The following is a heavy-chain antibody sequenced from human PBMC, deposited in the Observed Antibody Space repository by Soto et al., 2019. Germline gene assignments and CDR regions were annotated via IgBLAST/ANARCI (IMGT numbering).Heavy chain of an antibody. CDR1: GFTFSSYS. CDR3: ARLSLSSGYYHHDAFDI. Sequence: PGGSLRLSCAASGFTFSSYSMNWVRQAPGKGLEWVPSISSSSSYIYYADSVKGRFTISRDNAKNSLYLQMNSLRAEDTAVYYCARLSLSSGYYHHDAFDIWGQGTMVTVSS. CDR2: ISSSSSYI. V-gene: IGHV3-21*01. J-gene: IGHJ3*02. D-gene: IGHD3-22*01.